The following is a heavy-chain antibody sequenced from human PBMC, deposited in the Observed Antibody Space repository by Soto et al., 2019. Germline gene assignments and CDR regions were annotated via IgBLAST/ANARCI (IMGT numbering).Heavy chain of an antibody. CDR3: ARDLYSGYDFYYGMDV. D-gene: IGHD5-12*01. CDR2: IVVGSGNT. CDR1: GFTFTSSA. Sequence: GASVKVSCKASGFTFTSSAMQWVRQARGQRLEWIGWIVVGSGNTNYAQKFQERVTITRDMSTSTAYMELSSLRSEDTAVYYCARDLYSGYDFYYGMDVWGQGTTVTVSS. V-gene: IGHV1-58*02. J-gene: IGHJ6*02.